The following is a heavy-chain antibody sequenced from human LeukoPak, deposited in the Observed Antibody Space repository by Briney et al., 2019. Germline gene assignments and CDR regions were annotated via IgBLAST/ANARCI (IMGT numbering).Heavy chain of an antibody. J-gene: IGHJ4*02. V-gene: IGHV1-2*02. Sequence: ASVKVSCKASVYTFTGYYMHWVRQAPGQGLEGMGWINPNSGGTNYAQKFQGRVTMTRDTSISTAYMELSRLRSDDTAVYYCAGSSGYSSSWYFDYWGQGTLATVSS. CDR1: VYTFTGYY. CDR2: INPNSGGT. CDR3: AGSSGYSSSWYFDY. D-gene: IGHD6-13*01.